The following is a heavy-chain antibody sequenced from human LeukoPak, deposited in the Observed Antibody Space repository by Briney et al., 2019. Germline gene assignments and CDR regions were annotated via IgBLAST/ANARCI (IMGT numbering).Heavy chain of an antibody. V-gene: IGHV3-74*01. D-gene: IGHD2-15*01. Sequence: GGSLRLSCAASGFTFSTYWMHWVRQTPGKGLVWVSRIKTDGSSTYYADSVKGRFTISRDNAKNTLYLQMNSLRAEDTAVYYCAREAYCSGGSCYSGRAFGIWGRGTMVTVSS. CDR2: IKTDGSST. J-gene: IGHJ3*02. CDR1: GFTFSTYW. CDR3: AREAYCSGGSCYSGRAFGI.